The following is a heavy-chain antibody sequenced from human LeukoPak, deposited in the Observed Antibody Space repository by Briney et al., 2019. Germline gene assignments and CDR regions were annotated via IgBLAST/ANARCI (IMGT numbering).Heavy chain of an antibody. Sequence: SETLSLTCAVYGGSFSGYYWSWIRQPPGKGLEWIGEINHSGSTNYNPSLKSRVTISVDTSKNQFSLKLGSVTAADTAVYYCARGLYIAARRNDAFDIWGQGTMVTVSS. J-gene: IGHJ3*02. CDR3: ARGLYIAARRNDAFDI. D-gene: IGHD6-6*01. V-gene: IGHV4-34*01. CDR2: INHSGST. CDR1: GGSFSGYY.